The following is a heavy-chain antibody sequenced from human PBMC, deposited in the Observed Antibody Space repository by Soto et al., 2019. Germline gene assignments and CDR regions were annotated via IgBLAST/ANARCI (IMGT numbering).Heavy chain of an antibody. V-gene: IGHV3-72*01. CDR2: GRNKGKSYTT. D-gene: IGHD3-16*01. CDR3: TRLQIWGYHYGMDV. CDR1: GFPFSEHH. J-gene: IGHJ6*02. Sequence: GGSLRLSCAASGFPFSEHHMDLVRQSPGKGLEWVGRGRNKGKSYTTEYAASAKGRFTISRDDSTNSLYLQMNSLKTEDTAVYYCTRLQIWGYHYGMDVWGPGTSVTVSS.